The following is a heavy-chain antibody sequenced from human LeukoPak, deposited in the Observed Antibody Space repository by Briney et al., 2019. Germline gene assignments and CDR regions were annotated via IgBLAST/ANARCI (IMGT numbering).Heavy chain of an antibody. D-gene: IGHD3-22*01. CDR3: TTLEDYYDSSGYYPPDY. J-gene: IGHJ4*02. V-gene: IGHV3-33*01. Sequence: PGGSLRLSCAASGFTFSSYGMHWVRQAPGKGLEWVAVIWYDGSNKYYADSVKGRFTISRDNSKNTLYLQMNSLKTEDTAVYYCTTLEDYYDSSGYYPPDYWGQGTLVTVSS. CDR2: IWYDGSNK. CDR1: GFTFSSYG.